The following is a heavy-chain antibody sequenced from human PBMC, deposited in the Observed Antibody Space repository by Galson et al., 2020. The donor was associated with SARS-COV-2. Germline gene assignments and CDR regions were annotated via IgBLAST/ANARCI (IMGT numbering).Heavy chain of an antibody. J-gene: IGHJ4*02. D-gene: IGHD3-3*01. CDR3: ARPKVWSSPYYFDY. Sequence: KIGESLKISCKGSGYTFTTYWIGWVRQMPGKGLEWMGIIYPGDSDTRYSPSFHGQVTISADKSIRTAYLQWSSLKASDTAVYYCARPKVWSSPYYFDYWGQGTLVTVSS. CDR1: GYTFTTYW. V-gene: IGHV5-51*01. CDR2: IYPGDSDT.